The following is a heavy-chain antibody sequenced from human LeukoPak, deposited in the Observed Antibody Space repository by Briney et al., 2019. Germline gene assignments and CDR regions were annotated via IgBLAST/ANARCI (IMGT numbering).Heavy chain of an antibody. Sequence: SETLSLTCTVSGGSISSSSYYWGWIRQPPGKGLEWIGSIYYSGSTYYNPSLKSRVTISVDTSKNQFSLKLSSVTAADTAVYYCASRYSSSWYESSGFDPWGQGTLVTVSS. V-gene: IGHV4-39*01. CDR2: IYYSGST. CDR1: GGSISSSSYY. J-gene: IGHJ5*02. D-gene: IGHD6-13*01. CDR3: ASRYSSSWYESSGFDP.